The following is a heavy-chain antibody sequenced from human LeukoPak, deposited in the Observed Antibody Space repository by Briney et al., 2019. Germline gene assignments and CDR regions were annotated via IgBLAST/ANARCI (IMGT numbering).Heavy chain of an antibody. Sequence: PGGSLRLYCAASGFTVSSNYMSWVRQAPGKGLEWVSVIYSGGSTYYADSVKGRFTISRDNSKNTLYLQMNSLRAEDTAVYYCASYGDFVYWGQGTLVTVSS. CDR2: IYSGGST. CDR3: ASYGDFVY. J-gene: IGHJ4*02. CDR1: GFTVSSNY. V-gene: IGHV3-66*01. D-gene: IGHD4-17*01.